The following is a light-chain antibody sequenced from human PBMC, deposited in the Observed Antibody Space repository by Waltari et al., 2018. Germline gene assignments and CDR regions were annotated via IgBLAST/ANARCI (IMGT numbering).Light chain of an antibody. CDR3: QQYDNYPWT. V-gene: IGKV1-5*03. J-gene: IGKJ1*01. CDR1: QSIRSW. Sequence: DIQMTQSPSPLSASVGDRVTITCRASQSIRSWLAWYQQKPGKAPKLLIYKASSLESGVPSRFSGSGSGTEFTLTISSLQPDDIGTYYCQQYDNYPWTFGQGTKVEIK. CDR2: KAS.